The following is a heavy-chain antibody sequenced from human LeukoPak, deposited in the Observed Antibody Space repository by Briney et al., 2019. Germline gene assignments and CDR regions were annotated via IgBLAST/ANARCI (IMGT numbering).Heavy chain of an antibody. CDR3: ARGHYYDNSGDY. V-gene: IGHV4-59*11. D-gene: IGHD3-22*01. Sequence: SETLSLTCTDSGASISSHYWSWIRQPPGKGLEWIGYIYDTGGTNYNPSLKSRVTISPDTSKNQFSLNLSSVTAADTAVYYCARGHYYDNSGDYWGQGILVTVSS. CDR2: IYDTGGT. J-gene: IGHJ4*02. CDR1: GASISSHY.